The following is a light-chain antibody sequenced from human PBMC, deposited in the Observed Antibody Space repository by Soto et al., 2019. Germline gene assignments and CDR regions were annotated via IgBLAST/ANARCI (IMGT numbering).Light chain of an antibody. CDR1: SSNIGAGYD. J-gene: IGLJ2*01. V-gene: IGLV1-40*01. Sequence: QLVLTQPPSVSGAPGQRVNISCTGSSSNIGAGYDVHWYQQLPGTAPKLLIYGNSNRPSGVPDRFSGSKSGTSASLAITGLLAEDEADYYCQSYDSSLSAVVFGGGTKLTVL. CDR3: QSYDSSLSAVV. CDR2: GNS.